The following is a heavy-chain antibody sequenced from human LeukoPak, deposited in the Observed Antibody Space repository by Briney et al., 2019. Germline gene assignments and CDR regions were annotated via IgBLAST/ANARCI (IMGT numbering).Heavy chain of an antibody. D-gene: IGHD1-26*01. CDR2: IYNSGGT. CDR1: GDSISSSPYY. Sequence: SETLSLTCTVSGDSISSSPYYWGWIRQPPGRGLEWIGNIYNSGGTYYNPSLKSRVTILVDRSKNQFSLKLSSVTAADTAVYYCARESGIVGADDWFDPWGQGTLVTVSS. CDR3: ARESGIVGADDWFDP. J-gene: IGHJ5*02. V-gene: IGHV4-39*07.